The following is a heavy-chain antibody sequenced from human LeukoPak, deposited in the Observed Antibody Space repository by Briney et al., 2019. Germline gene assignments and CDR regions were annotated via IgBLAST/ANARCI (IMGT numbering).Heavy chain of an antibody. J-gene: IGHJ4*02. CDR2: ISGSGGST. Sequence: GGSLRLSCAASGFTFSSYAMSWVRQAPGKGLEWVSAISGSGGSTYYADSVKGRFTISRDNSKKTLYLQMNSLRAEDTAAYYCANKLLPFDYWGQGTLVTVSS. CDR1: GFTFSSYA. V-gene: IGHV3-23*01. D-gene: IGHD3-22*01. CDR3: ANKLLPFDY.